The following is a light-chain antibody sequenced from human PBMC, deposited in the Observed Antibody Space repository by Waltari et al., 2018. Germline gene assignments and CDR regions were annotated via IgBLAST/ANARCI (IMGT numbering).Light chain of an antibody. V-gene: IGLV3-25*03. CDR1: ALAQQY. CDR3: QSSDTLTSWV. J-gene: IGLJ3*02. CDR2: KES. Sequence: SSELTQPPSVSVSPGHTARITCSGDALAQQYSYWYQHKSGQAPVSVLYKESKRPSGIPERFSGSSSGTTVTLTISGVQTEDEADYYCQSSDTLTSWVFGGGTKLTVL.